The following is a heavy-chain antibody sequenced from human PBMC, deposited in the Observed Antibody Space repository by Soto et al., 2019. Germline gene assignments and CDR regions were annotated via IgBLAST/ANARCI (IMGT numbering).Heavy chain of an antibody. J-gene: IGHJ4*02. V-gene: IGHV4-39*01. CDR1: GGSISSGGYY. Sequence: SETLSLTCTVSGGSISSGGYYWGWIRQPPGKGLEWIGSIYYSGSTYYNPSLKSRVTISVDTSKNQFSLKLSSVTAADTAVYYCARYGDYDYWGQGTLVTVSS. CDR3: ARYGDYDY. D-gene: IGHD4-17*01. CDR2: IYYSGST.